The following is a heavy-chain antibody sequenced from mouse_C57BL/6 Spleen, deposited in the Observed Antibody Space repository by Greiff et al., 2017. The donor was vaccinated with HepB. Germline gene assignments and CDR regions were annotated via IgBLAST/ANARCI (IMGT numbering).Heavy chain of an antibody. D-gene: IGHD1-1*01. CDR1: GYTFTDYN. V-gene: IGHV1-22*01. J-gene: IGHJ1*03. CDR3: ASSGTTVVATHWYFDV. CDR2: INPNNGGT. Sequence: EVQLQQSGPELVKPGASVKMSCKASGYTFTDYNMHWVKQSHGKSLEWIGYINPNNGGTSYNQKFKGKATLTVNKSSSTAYMELRSLTSEDSAVYYCASSGTTVVATHWYFDVWGTGTTVTVSS.